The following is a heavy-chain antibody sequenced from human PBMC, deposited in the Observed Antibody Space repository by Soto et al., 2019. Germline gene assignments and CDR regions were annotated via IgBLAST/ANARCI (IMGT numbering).Heavy chain of an antibody. Sequence: QVRLQESGPGLVKPSETLSLTCTVSGGSISSYYWSWIRQPPGKGLEWIGYIYYSGSTNYNPSLKSRVTISVDTSKNQFSLKLSSVTAADTAVYYCARQYSSSLLNFDYWGQGTLVTVSS. CDR3: ARQYSSSLLNFDY. V-gene: IGHV4-59*01. J-gene: IGHJ4*02. CDR1: GGSISSYY. D-gene: IGHD6-13*01. CDR2: IYYSGST.